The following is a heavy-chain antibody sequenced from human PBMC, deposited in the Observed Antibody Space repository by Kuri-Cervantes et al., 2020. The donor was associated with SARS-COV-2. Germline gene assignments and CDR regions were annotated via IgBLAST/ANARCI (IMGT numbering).Heavy chain of an antibody. Sequence: GESLKISCAASGFTVSSNYMSWVRQAPGKGLEWVSYISSSSSTIYYADSVKGRFAISRDNAKNSLYLQMNSLRDEDTAVYYCARVGPRGTGIAVAGYWYFDLWGRGTLVTVSS. CDR1: GFTVSSNY. CDR3: ARVGPRGTGIAVAGYWYFDL. D-gene: IGHD6-19*01. V-gene: IGHV3-48*02. J-gene: IGHJ2*01. CDR2: ISSSSSTI.